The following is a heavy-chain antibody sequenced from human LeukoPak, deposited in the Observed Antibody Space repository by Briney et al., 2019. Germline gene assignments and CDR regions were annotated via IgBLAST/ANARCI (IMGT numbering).Heavy chain of an antibody. J-gene: IGHJ4*02. CDR1: GGSISSGDYY. CDR3: ARVQYYYDSRGYYFDY. V-gene: IGHV4-30-4*08. CDR2: IYYSGST. D-gene: IGHD3-22*01. Sequence: SQTLSLTCTVSGGSISSGDYYWSWIRQPPGKGLEWIGYIYYSGSTYYNPSLKSRVTISVDTSKNQFSLKLSSVTAADTAVYYCARVQYYYDSRGYYFDYWGQGILVTVSS.